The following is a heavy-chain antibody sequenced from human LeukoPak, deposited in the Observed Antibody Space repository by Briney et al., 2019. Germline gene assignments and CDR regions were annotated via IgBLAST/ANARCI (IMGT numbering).Heavy chain of an antibody. Sequence: GGSLRLSCAASGFTFSSYWMSWVRQAPGKGLEWVANIKQDGSEKYYVDSVKGRFTISRDNAKNSLYLQMNSLRAEDTAVYYCARVGCSGGSCYSGRGRFDPWGQGTLVTVSS. CDR2: IKQDGSEK. CDR1: GFTFSSYW. D-gene: IGHD2-15*01. CDR3: ARVGCSGGSCYSGRGRFDP. J-gene: IGHJ5*02. V-gene: IGHV3-7*01.